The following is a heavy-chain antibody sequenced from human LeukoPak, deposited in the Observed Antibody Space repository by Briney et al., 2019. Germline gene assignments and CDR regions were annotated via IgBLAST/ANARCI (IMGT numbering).Heavy chain of an antibody. CDR2: IYSGGST. CDR1: GFTVSSNY. Sequence: GGSLRLSCAASGFTVSSNYMSWVRQAPGKGLEWVSVIYSGGSTYYADSVRGRFTISRDNSKNTLYLQMNSLRAEDTAAYYCARDGSKGINCSGTSCYYSYWGQGTLVTVSS. CDR3: ARDGSKGINCSGTSCYYSY. V-gene: IGHV3-53*01. D-gene: IGHD2-2*01. J-gene: IGHJ4*02.